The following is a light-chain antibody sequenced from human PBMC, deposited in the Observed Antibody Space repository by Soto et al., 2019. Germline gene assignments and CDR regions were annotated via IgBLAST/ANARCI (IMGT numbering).Light chain of an antibody. V-gene: IGKV3-15*01. Sequence: EIVMTQSPATLSVSPGERATLSCRASQSVSSNLAWYQQKPVQAPRLRIYGQSTRANGIPARFGGSGSGTEFTLTFCSLQSEDFAVYCCRQYINWPATFGQGTKVDIK. CDR1: QSVSSN. CDR2: GQS. J-gene: IGKJ1*01. CDR3: RQYINWPAT.